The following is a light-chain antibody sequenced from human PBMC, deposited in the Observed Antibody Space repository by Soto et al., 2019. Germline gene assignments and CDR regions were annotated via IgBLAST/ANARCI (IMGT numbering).Light chain of an antibody. V-gene: IGKV3-20*01. Sequence: DIVLTQSPGTLSLSPGERATLSCRASQSVSSSYLAWYQQKPGQAPRLLIYGASSRATGIPDRFSGSGSGTDFTLTISRLEPEDFEVFYCQQYGSSPTFGQGTKLEIK. CDR1: QSVSSSY. CDR3: QQYGSSPT. J-gene: IGKJ2*01. CDR2: GAS.